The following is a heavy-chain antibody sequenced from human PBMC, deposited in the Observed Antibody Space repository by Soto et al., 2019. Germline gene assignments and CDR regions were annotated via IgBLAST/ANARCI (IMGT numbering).Heavy chain of an antibody. CDR3: ARGSRMTTTLIKTYHFDY. CDR2: MNPNSGNT. V-gene: IGHV1-8*01. CDR1: GYTFTSYD. J-gene: IGHJ4*02. Sequence: ASVKVSCKASGYTFTSYDINWVRQATGQGLEWMGWMNPNSGNTGYAQKFQGRVTMTRNTSISTAYMELSSLRSEDTAVYYCARGSRMTTTLIKTYHFDYWGQGTLVTVSS. D-gene: IGHD3-22*01.